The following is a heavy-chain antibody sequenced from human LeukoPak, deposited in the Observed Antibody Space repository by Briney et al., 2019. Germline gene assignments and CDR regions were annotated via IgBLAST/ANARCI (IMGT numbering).Heavy chain of an antibody. CDR3: AVWGDYYGSGSYYNTVDY. J-gene: IGHJ4*02. CDR2: ISSNGGST. D-gene: IGHD3-10*01. Sequence: GGSLRLSCAASGFTFSSYAMHWVRQAPGKGLEYVSAISSNGGSTYYANSVKGRFTISRVNSKNTLYLQMGSLRAEDMAVYYCAVWGDYYGSGSYYNTVDYWGQGTLVTVSS. V-gene: IGHV3-64*01. CDR1: GFTFSSYA.